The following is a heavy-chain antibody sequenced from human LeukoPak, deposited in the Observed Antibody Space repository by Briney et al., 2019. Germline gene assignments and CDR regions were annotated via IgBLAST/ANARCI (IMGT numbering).Heavy chain of an antibody. V-gene: IGHV1-69*06. CDR2: IIPIFGTA. CDR1: GGTFSSYA. Sequence: SVKVSCKASGGTFSSYAISWVRQAPGQGLEWMGGIIPIFGTANYAQKFQGRVTITADKSTSTIYMDLTSLRSDDTAVYYCARDGGDGGGSRWGQGTQVTVSS. D-gene: IGHD3-16*01. J-gene: IGHJ4*02. CDR3: ARDGGDGGGSR.